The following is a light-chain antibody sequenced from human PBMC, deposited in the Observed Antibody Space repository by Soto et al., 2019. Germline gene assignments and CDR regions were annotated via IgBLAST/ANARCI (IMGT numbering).Light chain of an antibody. Sequence: EIVMTQSPATLSVSPGERATLSCRASQGIKAYLDWFQQKPGQAPRLLIYGASTRATAIPARFSGSGSGTEFTLSISRLQSEDFAVYYCQQYNTWPRTFGQGTKVETK. V-gene: IGKV3-15*01. CDR1: QGIKAY. CDR3: QQYNTWPRT. CDR2: GAS. J-gene: IGKJ1*01.